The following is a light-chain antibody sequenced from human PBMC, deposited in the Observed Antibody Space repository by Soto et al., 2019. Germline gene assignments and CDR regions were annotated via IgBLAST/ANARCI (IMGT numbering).Light chain of an antibody. CDR3: QPYVGST. CDR2: GTS. Sequence: EIVLTQSPGTLSLSPGETVTLSCRASQSVTSNYLAWYQQRPGQAPRLLIYGTSTRATGIPDRFTGSGSGTEFTLTISRLEPEDSAVYYCQPYVGSTFGGGTKVEIK. J-gene: IGKJ4*01. V-gene: IGKV3-20*01. CDR1: QSVTSNY.